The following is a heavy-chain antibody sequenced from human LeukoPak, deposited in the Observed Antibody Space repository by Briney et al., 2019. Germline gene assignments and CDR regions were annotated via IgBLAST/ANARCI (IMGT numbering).Heavy chain of an antibody. V-gene: IGHV4-39*07. J-gene: IGHJ3*02. CDR3: ARGGLAVAGDAFDI. Sequence: SETLSLTCTVSGGSISSSSYYWGWIRRPPGKGLEWIGSIYYSGSTYYNPSLKSRVTISVDTSKNQFSLKLSSVTAADTAVYYCARGGLAVAGDAFDIWGQGTMVTVSS. CDR1: GGSISSSSYY. D-gene: IGHD6-19*01. CDR2: IYYSGST.